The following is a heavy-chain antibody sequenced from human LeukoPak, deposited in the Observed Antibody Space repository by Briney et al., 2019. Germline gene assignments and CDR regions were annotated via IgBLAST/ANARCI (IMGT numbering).Heavy chain of an antibody. CDR2: IKSKTDGGTT. J-gene: IGHJ4*02. Sequence: EGSLRLSCAASGFTFSNAWMSWVRQAPGKGREWVGRIKSKTDGGTTDYAAPVKGRFTISRDDSKNTLYLQMNSLKTEDTAVYYCTTSFPGTTFTLGWGQGTMVTVSS. V-gene: IGHV3-15*01. CDR1: GFTFSNAW. CDR3: TTSFPGTTFTLG. D-gene: IGHD1-7*01.